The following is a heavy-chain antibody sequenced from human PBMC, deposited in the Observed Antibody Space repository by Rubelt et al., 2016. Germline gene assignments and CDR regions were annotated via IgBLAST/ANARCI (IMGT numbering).Heavy chain of an antibody. D-gene: IGHD1-26*01. CDR3: ARSSAEVEDY. CDR1: GFTFSSYA. Sequence: EVQLVESGGGLVQPGGSLRLSCAASGFTFSSYAMSWVRQAPGKGLEWVSTVSGSGDSTYYADSVKGRFTISRDNTKNTLYRQMNSLRAEDTAVYYCARSSAEVEDYWGQGTLVTVSS. J-gene: IGHJ4*02. V-gene: IGHV3-23*04. CDR2: VSGSGDST.